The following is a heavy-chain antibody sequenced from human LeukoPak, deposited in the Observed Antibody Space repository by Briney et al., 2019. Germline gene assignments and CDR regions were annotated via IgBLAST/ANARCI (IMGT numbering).Heavy chain of an antibody. V-gene: IGHV3-21*01. J-gene: IGHJ4*02. CDR2: ISSSSSYI. Sequence: GGTLRLSCAASGFTFSSYSMNWVRQAPGKGLEWVSSISSSSSYIYYADSVKGRFTISRDNAKNSLYLQMNSLRAEDTAVYYCARDTSGIIDYWGQGTLVTVSS. D-gene: IGHD3-10*01. CDR1: GFTFSSYS. CDR3: ARDTSGIIDY.